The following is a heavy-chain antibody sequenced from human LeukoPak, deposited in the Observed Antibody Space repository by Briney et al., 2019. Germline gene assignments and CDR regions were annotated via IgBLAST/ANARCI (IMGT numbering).Heavy chain of an antibody. Sequence: SETLSLTCSVSGDSITSTTYAWAWIRQPPGKGLEWIGSLFYSGTTYYNPYLNSRVTISVDTSKNQFSLKLTSVTAADSAVYYCARVSGWGPSKKYFDHWGQATPATVSP. CDR2: LFYSGTT. CDR1: GDSITSTTYA. V-gene: IGHV4-39*01. CDR3: ARVSGWGPSKKYFDH. D-gene: IGHD3-16*01. J-gene: IGHJ4*02.